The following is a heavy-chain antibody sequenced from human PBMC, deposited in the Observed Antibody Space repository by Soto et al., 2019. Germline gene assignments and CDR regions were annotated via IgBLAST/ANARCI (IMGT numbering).Heavy chain of an antibody. Sequence: GGSLRLSCAASGFTFSSYSMNWVRQAPGKGLEWVSSISSSSSYIYYADSVKGRFTISRDNAKNSLYLQMNSLRAEDTAVYYCARADCSSTSCPVFYYYYYGMDVWGQGTTVTVSS. V-gene: IGHV3-21*01. D-gene: IGHD2-2*01. CDR1: GFTFSSYS. CDR2: ISSSSSYI. CDR3: ARADCSSTSCPVFYYYYYGMDV. J-gene: IGHJ6*02.